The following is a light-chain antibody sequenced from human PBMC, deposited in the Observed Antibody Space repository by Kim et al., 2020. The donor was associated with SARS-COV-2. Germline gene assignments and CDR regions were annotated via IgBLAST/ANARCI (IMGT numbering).Light chain of an antibody. CDR3: QQYVTSPRT. CDR1: QAVSLDY. V-gene: IGKV3-20*01. J-gene: IGKJ4*01. Sequence: PPGEGAALSSRASQAVSLDYVASCQQRPGQTPRRLFSGTATRAPDIPDRCTGGGGGTGFSLTISRVEPDDSAVYYCQQYVTSPRTFGGRTKVDIK. CDR2: GTA.